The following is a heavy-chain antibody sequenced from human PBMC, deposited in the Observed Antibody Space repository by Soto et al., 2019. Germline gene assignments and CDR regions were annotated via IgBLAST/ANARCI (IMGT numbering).Heavy chain of an antibody. CDR1: GFTFSSHA. V-gene: IGHV3-23*01. Sequence: GRSMRLSSAASGFTFSSHAMRWVRQAPGKGLEWVSAISGSGGSTYYADSVKGRFTISRDNSKNTLYLQMNSLRAEDTAVYYCAKGYYGDYPDYWGQGTLVTVSS. CDR3: AKGYYGDYPDY. J-gene: IGHJ4*02. CDR2: ISGSGGST. D-gene: IGHD4-17*01.